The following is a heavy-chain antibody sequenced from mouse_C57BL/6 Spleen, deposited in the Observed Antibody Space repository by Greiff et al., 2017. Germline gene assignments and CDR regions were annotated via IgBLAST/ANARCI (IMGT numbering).Heavy chain of an antibody. Sequence: VQLQQSGPELVKPGASVKISCKASGYAFSSSWMNWVKQRPGKGLEWIGRIYPGDGDTNYNGKFKGKATLTADKSSSTAYMQLSSLTSEDSAVYFCAREVITTVVRGAMDYWGQGTSVTVSS. CDR1: GYAFSSSW. CDR3: AREVITTVVRGAMDY. CDR2: IYPGDGDT. J-gene: IGHJ4*01. D-gene: IGHD1-1*01. V-gene: IGHV1-82*01.